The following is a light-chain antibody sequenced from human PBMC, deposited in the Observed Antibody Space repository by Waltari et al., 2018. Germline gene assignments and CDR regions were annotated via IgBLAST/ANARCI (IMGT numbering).Light chain of an antibody. CDR1: HLGSKW. J-gene: IGLJ1*01. CDR2: ADS. Sequence: SFELTQPSSVSVSPGQTASIACSGDHLGSKWSSGYQQKAGQSPVLVIYADSERPSGVPGRFAAARSGDTVTLNISGTQDLDEADYYCQTWDSNIFVFGPGTKVTVL. CDR3: QTWDSNIFV. V-gene: IGLV3-1*01.